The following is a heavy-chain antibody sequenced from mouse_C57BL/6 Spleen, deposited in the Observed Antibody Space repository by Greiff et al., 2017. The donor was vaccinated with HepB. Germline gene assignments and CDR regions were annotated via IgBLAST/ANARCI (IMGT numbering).Heavy chain of an antibody. D-gene: IGHD4-1*01. CDR1: GYSFTGYY. CDR2: INPSTGGT. V-gene: IGHV1-42*01. Sequence: VQLQQSGPELVKPGASVKISCKASGYSFTGYYMNWVKQSPEKSLEWIGEINPSTGGTTYNQKFKAKATLTVDKSSSTAYMQLKSLTSEDSAVYYCARVGYNWDDYFDYWGQGTTLTVSS. J-gene: IGHJ2*01. CDR3: ARVGYNWDDYFDY.